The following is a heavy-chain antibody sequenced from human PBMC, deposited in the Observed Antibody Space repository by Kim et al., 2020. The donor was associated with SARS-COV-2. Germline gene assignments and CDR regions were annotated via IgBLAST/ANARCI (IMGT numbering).Heavy chain of an antibody. D-gene: IGHD3-10*01. Sequence: GGSLRLSCSASGFSFSGYAMHWVRQAPEKGLQYVSVIVSDGSAAYYADSVKGRFTISRDNSKNTVYLQMSSLRPEDTAIYYCVKGRGSGSYYGTDYWGQGTLVTVSS. V-gene: IGHV3-64D*06. CDR1: GFSFSGYA. CDR2: IVSDGSAA. J-gene: IGHJ4*02. CDR3: VKGRGSGSYYGTDY.